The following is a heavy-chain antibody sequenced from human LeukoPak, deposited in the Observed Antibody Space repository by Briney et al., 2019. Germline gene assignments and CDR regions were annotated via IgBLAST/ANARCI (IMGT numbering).Heavy chain of an antibody. CDR3: ATSASGYSGYDYNY. CDR1: GYTLTELS. Sequence: ASVKVSCKVSGYTLTELSMHGVRQAPGKGLEWMGGFDPEDGETIYAQKFQGRVTMTEDTSTDTAYMELSSLRSEDTAVYYCATSASGYSGYDYNYWGQGTLVTVSS. J-gene: IGHJ4*02. CDR2: FDPEDGET. V-gene: IGHV1-24*01. D-gene: IGHD5-12*01.